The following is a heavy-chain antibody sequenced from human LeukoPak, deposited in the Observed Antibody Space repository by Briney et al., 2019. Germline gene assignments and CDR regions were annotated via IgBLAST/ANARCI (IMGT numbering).Heavy chain of an antibody. CDR3: ARTPYYYDSSAPGY. D-gene: IGHD3-22*01. V-gene: IGHV1-18*01. CDR2: ISAYNGNT. J-gene: IGHJ4*02. CDR1: GYTFTSYG. Sequence: GASVKVSCKASGYTFTSYGISWVRQAPGQGLEWMGWISAYNGNTNYAQKLQGRVTMTTDTSTSTAYMELRSLRSDDTAVYYCARTPYYYDSSAPGYWGQGTLVTVSS.